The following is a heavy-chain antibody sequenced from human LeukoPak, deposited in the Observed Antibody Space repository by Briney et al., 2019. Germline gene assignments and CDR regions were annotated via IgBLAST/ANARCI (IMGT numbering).Heavy chain of an antibody. J-gene: IGHJ1*01. Sequence: SETLSLTCAVYGGSFSDYYCSWIRQPPGKGLEWIGEINHGGSTNYSPSLKSRVTISVDTSKNQFSLKLSSVTAADTALYYCGYSSGCQYHWGQGTLVTVSS. CDR2: INHGGST. D-gene: IGHD3-22*01. CDR1: GGSFSDYY. CDR3: GYSSGCQYH. V-gene: IGHV4-34*01.